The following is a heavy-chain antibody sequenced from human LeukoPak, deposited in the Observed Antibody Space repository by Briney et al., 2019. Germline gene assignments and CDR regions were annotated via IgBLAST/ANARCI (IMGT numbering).Heavy chain of an antibody. CDR1: GGTFSSYA. D-gene: IGHD2-2*01. CDR3: ARAPYRSSTSCNWFDP. Sequence: GSSVKVSCKASGGTFSSYAISWVRQAPGQGLEWMGGIIPIFGTANYAQKFQGRVTITTDESTSTAYMELCSLRSEDTAVYYCARAPYRSSTSCNWFDPWGQGTLVTVSS. V-gene: IGHV1-69*05. CDR2: IIPIFGTA. J-gene: IGHJ5*02.